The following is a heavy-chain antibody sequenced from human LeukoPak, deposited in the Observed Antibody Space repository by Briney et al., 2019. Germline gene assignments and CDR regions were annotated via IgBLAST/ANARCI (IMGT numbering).Heavy chain of an antibody. CDR1: GYTFTSYY. V-gene: IGHV1-46*01. J-gene: IGHJ4*02. Sequence: ASVKVSCKASGYTFTSYYMHWVRQAPGQGLEWMGIINPSGGSTSYAQKFQGRVTMTRDTSTSTVYMELSSLRSEDTAVYYCFIEVTGTTSDRSGDYWGQGTLVTVSS. D-gene: IGHD1-20*01. CDR2: INPSGGST. CDR3: FIEVTGTTSDRSGDY.